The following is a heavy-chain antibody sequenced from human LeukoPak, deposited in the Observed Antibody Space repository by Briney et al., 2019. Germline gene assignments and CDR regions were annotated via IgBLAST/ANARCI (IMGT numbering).Heavy chain of an antibody. J-gene: IGHJ6*03. V-gene: IGHV4-61*02. CDR2: IYTSGST. CDR1: GGSISSDSYY. CDR3: ARDRTGEVLYYYYYYMDV. D-gene: IGHD7-27*01. Sequence: SETLSLTCTVSGGSISSDSYYWSWIRQPAGKGLEWIGRIYTSGSTNYNPSLKSRVTISADTSKNQFSLKLSSVTAADTAVYYCARDRTGEVLYYYYYYMDVWGKGTTVTVSS.